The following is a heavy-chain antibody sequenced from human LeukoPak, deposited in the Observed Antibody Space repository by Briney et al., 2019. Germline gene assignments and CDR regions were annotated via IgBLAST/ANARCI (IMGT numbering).Heavy chain of an antibody. CDR2: MNPNSGNT. V-gene: IGHV1-8*01. D-gene: IGHD5-12*01. J-gene: IGHJ4*02. Sequence: ASVKVSCKASGYTFTSYDINWVRQATGQGLEWMGWMNPNSGNTSYAQKFQGRVTMTTDTSTSTAYMELRSLRSDDTAVYYCARDSPWLLIDYWGQGTLVTVSS. CDR3: ARDSPWLLIDY. CDR1: GYTFTSYD.